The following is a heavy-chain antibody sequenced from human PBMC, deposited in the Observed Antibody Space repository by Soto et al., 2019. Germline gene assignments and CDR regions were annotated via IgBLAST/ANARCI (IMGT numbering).Heavy chain of an antibody. J-gene: IGHJ4*02. CDR2: INPNSGGT. D-gene: IGHD6-19*01. CDR3: ARVASSGWPNYFDY. Sequence: ASVKVSCKASGHTFTGYYMHWVRQASGQGLEWMGWINPNSGGTNYAQKFQGRVTMTRDTSISTAYMELSRLRSDDTAVYYCARVASSGWPNYFDYWGQGTLVTVSS. V-gene: IGHV1-2*02. CDR1: GHTFTGYY.